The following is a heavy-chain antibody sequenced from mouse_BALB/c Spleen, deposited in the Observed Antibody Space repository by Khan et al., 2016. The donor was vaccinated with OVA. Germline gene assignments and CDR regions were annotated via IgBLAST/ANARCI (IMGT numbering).Heavy chain of an antibody. D-gene: IGHD1-2*01. CDR3: ARTAGIKY. J-gene: IGHJ2*01. V-gene: IGHV3-2*02. CDR2: ISYSGST. Sequence: VQLKQSGPGLVKPSQSLSLTCTVTGYSITSGYGWNWIRQFPGNKLEWMGFISYSGSTNYNPSLKSRISITRDTSKNQFFLQLNSVTTEETATYYCARTAGIKYWGQGTTLTVSS. CDR1: GYSITSGYG.